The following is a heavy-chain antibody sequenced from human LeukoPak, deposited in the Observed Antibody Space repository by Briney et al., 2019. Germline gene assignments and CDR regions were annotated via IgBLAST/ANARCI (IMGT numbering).Heavy chain of an antibody. V-gene: IGHV3-7*01. CDR2: IKQDGSEK. D-gene: IGHD4-17*01. CDR3: ARDSRHTVTVSGRYYYYYYGMDV. J-gene: IGHJ6*02. CDR1: GFTFSSYW. Sequence: GGSLRLSCAASGFTFSSYWMSWDRQAPGKGLEWVANIKQDGSEKYYVDSVKGRFTISRDNAKNSLYLQMNSLRAEGTAVYYCARDSRHTVTVSGRYYYYYYGMDVWGQGTTVTVSS.